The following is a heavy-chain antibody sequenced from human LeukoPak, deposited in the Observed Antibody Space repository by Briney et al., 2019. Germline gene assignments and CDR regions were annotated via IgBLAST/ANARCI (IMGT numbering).Heavy chain of an antibody. CDR1: GFIFNKYA. CDR3: VKRGNDYYDSSGNFDFDF. Sequence: GGSLRLSCSASGFIFNKYAMYWVRQAPGKGLEYVSAISSNGGSTYYADSVKGRFTISRDNSKNTLYLQMSSLRAEDTAVFYCVKRGNDYYDSSGNFDFDFWGQGTLVTVPS. D-gene: IGHD3-22*01. CDR2: ISSNGGST. J-gene: IGHJ4*02. V-gene: IGHV3-64D*06.